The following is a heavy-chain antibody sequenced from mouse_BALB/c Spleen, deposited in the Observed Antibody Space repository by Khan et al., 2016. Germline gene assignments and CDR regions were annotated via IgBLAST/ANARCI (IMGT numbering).Heavy chain of an antibody. CDR1: GYTFTSYW. J-gene: IGHJ4*01. V-gene: IGHV1-7*01. D-gene: IGHD3-3*01. Sequence: QVQLQQSGAELAKPGASVKMSCKASGYTFTSYWMHWVKQRPGQGLEWIGYINPSTGYTEYNQKFKDKATLTADKSSSTAYMQLSSLTSEDSAVYDCVRTGTYAMYYWWQETTVTVSS. CDR3: VRTGTYAMYY. CDR2: INPSTGYT.